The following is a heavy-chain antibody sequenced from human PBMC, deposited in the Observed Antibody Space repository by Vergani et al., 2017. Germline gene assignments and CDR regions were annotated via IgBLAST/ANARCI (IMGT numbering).Heavy chain of an antibody. CDR3: ARHWAVVAANNWFDP. CDR1: GGSFSGYY. J-gene: IGHJ5*02. D-gene: IGHD2-15*01. Sequence: QVQLQQWGAGLLKPSETLSLTCAVYGGSFSGYYWSWIRQPPGKGLEWIGEINHSGSTNYNPSLKSRVTISVDTSKNQFSLKLNSVTAADTAVYYCARHWAVVAANNWFDPWGQGTLVTVSS. CDR2: INHSGST. V-gene: IGHV4-34*01.